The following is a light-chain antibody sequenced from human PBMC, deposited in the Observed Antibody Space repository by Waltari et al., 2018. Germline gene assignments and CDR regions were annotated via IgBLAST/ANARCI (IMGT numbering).Light chain of an antibody. CDR3: QHYVMLPVT. V-gene: IGKV3-20*01. J-gene: IGKJ1*01. CDR2: GIF. Sequence: EIVLTQSPGTLSLSPGERATLPCRTSQSVSRALAWYQQKPGQAPRLLIYGIFNRATGIPDRFSGSGSGKDFSLTISRLEPEDFAVYYCQHYVMLPVTFGQGTRVEVK. CDR1: QSVSRA.